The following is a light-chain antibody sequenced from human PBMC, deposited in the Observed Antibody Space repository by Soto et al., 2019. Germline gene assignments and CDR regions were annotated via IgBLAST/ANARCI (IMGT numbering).Light chain of an antibody. CDR2: EVT. J-gene: IGLJ1*01. CDR1: SRDVGRDEL. CDR3: CSYAARRPFPYV. Sequence: QPVLTQPASVSGSPGQAITISCPGNSRDVGRDELVSWYQQHPGKAPKLIIYEVTRRPSGVSNRFSGSKSGKTASLTISGLQDEDEADYYCCSYAARRPFPYVFGTGTKVTVL. V-gene: IGLV2-23*02.